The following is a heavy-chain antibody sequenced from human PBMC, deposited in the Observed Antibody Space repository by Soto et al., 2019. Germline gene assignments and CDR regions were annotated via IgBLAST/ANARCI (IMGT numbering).Heavy chain of an antibody. J-gene: IGHJ3*02. D-gene: IGHD5-18*01. Sequence: GGSLRLSCAASGFTVSSNYMSWVRQAPGKGLEWVSVIYSGGSTYYADSVKGRFTISRDNSKNTLYLQMNSLRAEDTAVYYCARSQPAPGAFDICRQGTTVTISS. CDR3: ARSQPAPGAFDI. CDR1: GFTVSSNY. CDR2: IYSGGST. V-gene: IGHV3-66*01.